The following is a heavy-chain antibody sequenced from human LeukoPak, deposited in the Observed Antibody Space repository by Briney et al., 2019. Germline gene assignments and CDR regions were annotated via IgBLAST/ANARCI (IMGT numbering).Heavy chain of an antibody. CDR3: VRAEGASGYVAGF. D-gene: IGHD6-25*01. J-gene: IGHJ4*02. Sequence: GGSLRLSCAASGFTFSDYYMTWIRQAPGKGLECVSYISTSSDYTNYPASVKGRFTISRDNAKNSLYLQMNSLRAEDTAVYYCVRAEGASGYVAGFWGQGTLVTVSS. CDR1: GFTFSDYY. CDR2: ISTSSDYT. V-gene: IGHV3-11*05.